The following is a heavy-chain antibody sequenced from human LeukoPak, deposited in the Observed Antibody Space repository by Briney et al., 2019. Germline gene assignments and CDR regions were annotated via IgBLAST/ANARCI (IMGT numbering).Heavy chain of an antibody. V-gene: IGHV3-21*01. J-gene: IGHJ4*02. Sequence: PGGSLRLSCAASGFTFSSYSMNWVRQAPGKGLEWVSSISSSSSYIYYADSVKGRFTISRDNAKNSLYLQMNSLRAEDTAVYYCARERIAAADHYFDYWGQGTLVTVSS. CDR2: ISSSSSYI. D-gene: IGHD6-13*01. CDR3: ARERIAAADHYFDY. CDR1: GFTFSSYS.